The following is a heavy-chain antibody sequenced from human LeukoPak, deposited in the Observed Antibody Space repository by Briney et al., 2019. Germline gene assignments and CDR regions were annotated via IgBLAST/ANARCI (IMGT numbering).Heavy chain of an antibody. Sequence: GGSLRLSCAASGFTFSSYGMHRVRQAPGKGLEWVAVISYDGSNKYYADSVKGRFTISRDNSMNTLYLQMNSLRAEDTAVYYCAKATWGEIDYWGQGTLVTVSS. CDR3: AKATWGEIDY. CDR1: GFTFSSYG. CDR2: ISYDGSNK. V-gene: IGHV3-30*18. D-gene: IGHD3-16*01. J-gene: IGHJ4*02.